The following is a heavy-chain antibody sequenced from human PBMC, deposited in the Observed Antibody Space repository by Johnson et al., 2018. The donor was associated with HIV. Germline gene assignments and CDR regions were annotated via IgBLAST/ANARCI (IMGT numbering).Heavy chain of an antibody. J-gene: IGHJ3*02. Sequence: VQLVESGGGLVQPGGSLRLSCAASGFTFSSYWMSWVRQAPGKGLEWVANIKQEGSEKSYVDSVKGRFTISRDNAKNAMYLQMNRLRAEDTAVYYCARDEYPLRAAAWKSAFDIWGQGTMVTVSS. CDR3: ARDEYPLRAAAWKSAFDI. V-gene: IGHV3-7*01. D-gene: IGHD6-13*01. CDR2: IKQEGSEK. CDR1: GFTFSSYW.